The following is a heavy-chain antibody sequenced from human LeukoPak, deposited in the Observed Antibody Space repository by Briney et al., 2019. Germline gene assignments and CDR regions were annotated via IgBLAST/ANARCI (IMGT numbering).Heavy chain of an antibody. CDR2: IDARSGIT. CDR1: GFTFTIFG. V-gene: IGHV3-48*01. J-gene: IGHJ4*02. CDR3: ARAPRRCSGGSCYSSTFDY. Sequence: GGSLRLSCAASGFTFTIFGLNWVRQAPGKGPEWVSYIDARSGITYYADSVQGRFTISRDDARESVFLQMNSLRVEDTAVYYCARAPRRCSGGSCYSSTFDYWGQGALVTVS. D-gene: IGHD2-15*01.